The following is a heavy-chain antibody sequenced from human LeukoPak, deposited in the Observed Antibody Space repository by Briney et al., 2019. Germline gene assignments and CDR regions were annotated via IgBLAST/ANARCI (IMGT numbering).Heavy chain of an antibody. CDR2: INHSGST. D-gene: IGHD3-3*01. CDR1: GGSISSSSYY. V-gene: IGHV4-39*07. Sequence: SETLSLSCAVFGGSISSSSYYWGWIRQPPGKGLEWIGEINHSGSTNYNPSLKSRVTISVDTSKNQFSLKLSSVTAADTAVYYCARGYYDFWSGYPTHFDYWGQGTLVTVSS. CDR3: ARGYYDFWSGYPTHFDY. J-gene: IGHJ4*02.